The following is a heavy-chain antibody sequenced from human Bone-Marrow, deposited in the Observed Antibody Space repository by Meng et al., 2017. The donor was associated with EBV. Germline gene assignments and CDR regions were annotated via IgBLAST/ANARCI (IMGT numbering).Heavy chain of an antibody. CDR1: GGSISSSSYY. CDR3: ARDGYNFPPDY. D-gene: IGHD5-24*01. CDR2: IYYSGST. V-gene: IGHV4-39*07. Sequence: QLQRQESGPGQVKPSEILSLTCTVSGGSISSSSYYWGWSRQPPGKGLEWIGSIYYSGSTYYNPSLKSRVTISVDTSKNQFSLKLSSVTAADTAVYYCARDGYNFPPDYWGQGTLVTVSS. J-gene: IGHJ4*02.